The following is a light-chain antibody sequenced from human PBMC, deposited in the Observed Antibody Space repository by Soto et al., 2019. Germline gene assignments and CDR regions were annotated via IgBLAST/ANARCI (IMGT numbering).Light chain of an antibody. CDR1: SSNIGTGYN. Sequence: QSVLTQPPSVSGAPGQRVTISCTGSSSNIGTGYNIHWYQQLPGTAPKLLIYGNNNRPSGVPDRFSGSESGPSASLAITGLQAEDEADYYCQSYDSSLSAVVFGGGTKVTVL. V-gene: IGLV1-40*01. J-gene: IGLJ2*01. CDR3: QSYDSSLSAVV. CDR2: GNN.